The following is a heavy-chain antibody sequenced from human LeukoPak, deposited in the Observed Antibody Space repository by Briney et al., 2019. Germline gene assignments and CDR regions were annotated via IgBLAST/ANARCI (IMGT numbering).Heavy chain of an antibody. J-gene: IGHJ4*02. CDR1: GYTFTTFG. CDR3: ARTSLSAYDY. D-gene: IGHD3-16*02. Sequence: ASVKVSCKASGYTFTTFGIHWVRQAPGQRPEWMGWINVGNGNTNYSQKFQGRVTIARETSASTAYMELSSLTSEDTAVYYCARTSLSAYDYWGQGTLVTVSS. CDR2: INVGNGNT. V-gene: IGHV1-3*01.